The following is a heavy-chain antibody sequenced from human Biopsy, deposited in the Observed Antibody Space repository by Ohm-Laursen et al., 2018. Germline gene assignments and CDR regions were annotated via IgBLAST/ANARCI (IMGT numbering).Heavy chain of an antibody. CDR1: NVSFSSFY. D-gene: IGHD3-22*01. CDR2: IYPGGST. V-gene: IGHV4-59*10. CDR3: ASVVLGPTNDAFDL. J-gene: IGHJ3*01. Sequence: SEILSLTCAVYNVSFSSFYWSWIRQPPGKGLEWIGRIYPGGSTNYNPSLKSRVTMSVDTSKKQLSLRLRSVTAADTAMYYCASVVLGPTNDAFDLWGQGTMVVVSS.